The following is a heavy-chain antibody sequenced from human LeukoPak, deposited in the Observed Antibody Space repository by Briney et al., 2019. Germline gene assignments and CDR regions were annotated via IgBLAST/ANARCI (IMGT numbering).Heavy chain of an antibody. D-gene: IGHD3-22*01. V-gene: IGHV4-30-4*01. Sequence: PSQTLSLTCTVSGGSISSGDYYWSWIRQPPGKGLEWIAYMYYSGSTYYNPSLKSRVTMSTDTSKNQLSLNLISVTAADTAVYYCARPYFYDSRIDPWGQGILVTVSS. J-gene: IGHJ5*02. CDR3: ARPYFYDSRIDP. CDR1: GGSISSGDYY. CDR2: MYYSGST.